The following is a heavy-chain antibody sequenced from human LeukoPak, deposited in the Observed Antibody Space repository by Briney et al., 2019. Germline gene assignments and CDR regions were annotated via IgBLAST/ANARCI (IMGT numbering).Heavy chain of an antibody. J-gene: IGHJ3*02. D-gene: IGHD2-2*01. CDR2: IGSGGST. CDR1: GFTFSSYA. CDR3: AKGVVPAAVLRFDAFDI. V-gene: IGHV3-23*01. Sequence: SGGSLRLSCAASGFTFSSYAMSWVRQAPGKGLEWVSIIGSGGSTYYADSVKGRFTISRDNSKNTLYLQKNSLRAEDAAVYYCAKGVVPAAVLRFDAFDIWGQGTMVTVSS.